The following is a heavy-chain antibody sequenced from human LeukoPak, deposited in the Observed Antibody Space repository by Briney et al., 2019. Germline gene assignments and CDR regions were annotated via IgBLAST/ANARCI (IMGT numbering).Heavy chain of an antibody. CDR3: ARDRHYYDSSGYYRGRWFDP. J-gene: IGHJ5*02. V-gene: IGHV4-59*01. Sequence: SETLSLTCTVSGGSISSYYWSWIRQPPGKRLEWIGYIYYSGSTNYNPSLKSRVTISVDTSKNQFSLKLSSVTAADTAVYYCARDRHYYDSSGYYRGRWFDPWGQGTLVTVSS. CDR2: IYYSGST. CDR1: GGSISSYY. D-gene: IGHD3-22*01.